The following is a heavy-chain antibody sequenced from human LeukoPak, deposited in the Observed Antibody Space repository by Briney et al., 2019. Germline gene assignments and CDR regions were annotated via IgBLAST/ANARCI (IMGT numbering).Heavy chain of an antibody. Sequence: GGSLRLSCAASGFTFSSYGMHWVRQAPGKGLEWVAFIRYDGSHKYYADSVKGRFTISRDNSKNTLYLQMNSLRAEDTAVYYCARGGVGATTYVWFDPWGQGTLATVSS. CDR3: ARGGVGATTYVWFDP. CDR2: IRYDGSHK. V-gene: IGHV3-30*02. CDR1: GFTFSSYG. D-gene: IGHD1-26*01. J-gene: IGHJ5*02.